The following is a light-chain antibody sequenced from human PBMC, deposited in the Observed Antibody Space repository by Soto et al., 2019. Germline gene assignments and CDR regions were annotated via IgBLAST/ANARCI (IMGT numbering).Light chain of an antibody. CDR3: QQRKSYPIT. CDR1: QDMHTY. Sequence: DIQLTQSPSFLSASVGDRVTITCRASQDMHTYLAWYQQKPGKAPKLLIFAASTLQNGVPSRFSGSGSGTEFTVTITSLQPEDFANYYCQQRKSYPITFGQGTRLEIK. CDR2: AAS. V-gene: IGKV1-9*01. J-gene: IGKJ5*01.